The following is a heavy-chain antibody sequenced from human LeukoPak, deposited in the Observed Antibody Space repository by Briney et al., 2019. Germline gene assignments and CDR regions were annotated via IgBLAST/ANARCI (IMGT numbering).Heavy chain of an antibody. Sequence: GGSLRLSCAASGFTFSSYSMNWVRQAPGKGLEWVSHISGSGGSTKYSGSVKGRFTISRDNSKNTLYLQINSLRADDTAVYYCAKDQDPHSYGSGSYAPFDYWGQGTLVTVSS. V-gene: IGHV3-23*01. D-gene: IGHD3-10*01. CDR1: GFTFSSYS. J-gene: IGHJ4*02. CDR3: AKDQDPHSYGSGSYAPFDY. CDR2: ISGSGGST.